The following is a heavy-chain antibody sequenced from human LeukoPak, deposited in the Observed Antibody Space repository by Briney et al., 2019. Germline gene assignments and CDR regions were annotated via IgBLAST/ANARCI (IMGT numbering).Heavy chain of an antibody. D-gene: IGHD2-2*01. V-gene: IGHV1-2*02. J-gene: IGHJ4*02. CDR1: GYTFTEYY. CDR2: LNPNDGDT. CDR3: ARANFLYCSSTTCLFDY. Sequence: ASVKVSCKASGYTFTEYYMHWVRQAPGQGFEWMGWLNPNDGDTNHAQKFQGRVTMTRDTSISTAHMEVSRLRSDDTAVYYCARANFLYCSSTTCLFDYWGQGTLVTVSS.